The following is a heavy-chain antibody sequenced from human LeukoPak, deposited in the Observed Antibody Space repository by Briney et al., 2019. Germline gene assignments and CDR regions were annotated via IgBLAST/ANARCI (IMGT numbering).Heavy chain of an antibody. D-gene: IGHD2-2*01. CDR3: ARIAKGVGYCSSTNCLSFDS. CDR1: GDSVSSNSAA. J-gene: IGHJ4*02. Sequence: SQTLSLTCAISGDSVSSNSAAWNWIRQSPSRGLEWPGRTYYRSKWYNDYAVSMKSRITINPDTSKNQFSLQLNSVTPEDTAVYYCARIAKGVGYCSSTNCLSFDSWGQGTLVTVSS. CDR2: TYYRSKWYN. V-gene: IGHV6-1*01.